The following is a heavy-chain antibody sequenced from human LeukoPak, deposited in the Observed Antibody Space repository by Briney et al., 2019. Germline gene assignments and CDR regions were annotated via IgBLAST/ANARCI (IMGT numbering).Heavy chain of an antibody. CDR1: GFTFSSYS. Sequence: GGSLRLSCAASGFTFSSYSMNWVRQAPGKGLEWVSSISSSSSYIYYADSVKGRFTISRDNSKNTLYLQMNSLRAEDTAVYYCAKENEQWLPDYWGQGTLVTVSS. J-gene: IGHJ4*02. D-gene: IGHD6-19*01. CDR3: AKENEQWLPDY. V-gene: IGHV3-21*04. CDR2: ISSSSSYI.